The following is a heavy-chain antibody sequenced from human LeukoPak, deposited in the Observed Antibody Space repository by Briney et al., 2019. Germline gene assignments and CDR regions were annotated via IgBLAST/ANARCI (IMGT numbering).Heavy chain of an antibody. CDR1: GFTFSSYS. D-gene: IGHD3-3*01. CDR2: ISSSSSYI. J-gene: IGHJ5*02. V-gene: IGHV3-21*01. Sequence: GGSLRLSCAASGFTFSSYSMNWVRQAPGKGLEWVSSISSSSSYIYYADSVKGRFTISRDNAKNSLYLQMNSLRAEDTAVYYCARSTPDFWSGYSANWFDPWGQGTLVTVSS. CDR3: ARSTPDFWSGYSANWFDP.